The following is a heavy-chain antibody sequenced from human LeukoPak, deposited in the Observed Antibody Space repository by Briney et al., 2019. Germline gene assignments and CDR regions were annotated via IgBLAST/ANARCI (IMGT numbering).Heavy chain of an antibody. D-gene: IGHD6-19*01. CDR1: GGSISGYY. CDR2: IFYTGST. V-gene: IGHV4-59*01. CDR3: ARGAVAGTLYNWFDP. Sequence: SETLSLTCTVSGGSISGYYWSWIRQPPGKGLERIGYIFYTGSTNYNPSLKTRITISVDTSKNQFSLKLSSVTAADTAVCYCARGAVAGTLYNWFDPWGQGTLVTVSS. J-gene: IGHJ5*02.